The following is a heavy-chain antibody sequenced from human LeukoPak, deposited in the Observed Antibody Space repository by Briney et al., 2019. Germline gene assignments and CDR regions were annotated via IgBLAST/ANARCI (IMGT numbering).Heavy chain of an antibody. Sequence: SETLSLTCTVSGGSLSNYYRSSRLQPPGKGLEWIGYIYYSGSTNYNPSLQSRVTISVDTSKNQFSLKLCSGTAADTAVYYCARDLTNADSNAYDAFYMWGQGTMGTVSS. J-gene: IGHJ3*02. D-gene: IGHD4-11*01. CDR1: GGSLSNYY. CDR2: IYYSGST. CDR3: ARDLTNADSNAYDAFYM. V-gene: IGHV4-59*01.